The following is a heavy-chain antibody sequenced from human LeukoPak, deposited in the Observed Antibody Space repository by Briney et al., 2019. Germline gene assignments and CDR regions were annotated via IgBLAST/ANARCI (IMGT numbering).Heavy chain of an antibody. CDR3: AKNGDRGAYCTGGTCYPYFYYYMDV. CDR1: GFTFSSYE. D-gene: IGHD2-15*01. Sequence: GGSLRLSCAASGFTFSSYEMNWVRQAPGKGLEWVSYISSSGSTIYFADSVKGRFTISRDNAKNSLYLQMNSLRAEDTAIYYCAKNGDRGAYCTGGTCYPYFYYYMDVWGKGTTVTI. J-gene: IGHJ6*03. V-gene: IGHV3-48*03. CDR2: ISSSGSTI.